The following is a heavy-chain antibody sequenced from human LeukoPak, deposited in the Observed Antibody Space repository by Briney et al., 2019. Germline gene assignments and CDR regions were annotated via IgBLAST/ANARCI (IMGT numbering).Heavy chain of an antibody. Sequence: PWRSLRLSCTGLGFTFGDFAVSWVRQTAGKRLEWVAFIRTKGYGETTEYAASVKGRFTISRDDSKSIAYLQMNSLKTEDTGVYYCTRDYSSGYYIGWFDPWGHGTEVLVSS. J-gene: IGHJ5*02. CDR3: TRDYSSGYYIGWFDP. CDR1: GFTFGDFA. V-gene: IGHV3-49*04. CDR2: IRTKGYGETT. D-gene: IGHD3-22*01.